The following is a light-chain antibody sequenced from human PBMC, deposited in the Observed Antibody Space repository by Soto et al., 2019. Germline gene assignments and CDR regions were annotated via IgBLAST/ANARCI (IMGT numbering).Light chain of an antibody. CDR3: SSYTSSSTL. CDR1: SSDVGAYNY. V-gene: IGLV2-14*01. CDR2: DVS. J-gene: IGLJ2*01. Sequence: QSALTQPASVSGSPGQSITISCTGTSSDVGAYNYVSWYQQHAGKAPKLIIYDVSNRPSGVSNRFSGSKSGNTASLTISGLQAEDEADYYCSSYTSSSTLFGGGTKVTVL.